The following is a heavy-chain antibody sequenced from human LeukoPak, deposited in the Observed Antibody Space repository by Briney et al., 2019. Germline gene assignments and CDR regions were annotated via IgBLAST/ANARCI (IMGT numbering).Heavy chain of an antibody. Sequence: GRSLRLSCAASEFTFSNYGMHWVRQAPGKGLEWVAFISYDGSNEYYADSVKGRFTISRDSSKNTLYLQMNSLRAEDTAVYYCAKDIRGYSYGYVDYWGQGTLVTVSS. D-gene: IGHD5-18*01. V-gene: IGHV3-30*18. J-gene: IGHJ4*02. CDR2: ISYDGSNE. CDR1: EFTFSNYG. CDR3: AKDIRGYSYGYVDY.